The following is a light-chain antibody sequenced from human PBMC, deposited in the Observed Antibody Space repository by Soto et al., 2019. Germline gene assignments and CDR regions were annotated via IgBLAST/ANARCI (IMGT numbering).Light chain of an antibody. J-gene: IGLJ1*01. V-gene: IGLV3-21*02. CDR2: DDA. Sequence: SYELTQPPSVSVVPGQTARITCGGNNIGSESVHWYQQKPGQAPVLVVCDDADRPSGIPERFSGSNSGNTATLTISRVEAGDEADYYCQVWDSSSDHYVFGTGTKLTVL. CDR3: QVWDSSSDHYV. CDR1: NIGSES.